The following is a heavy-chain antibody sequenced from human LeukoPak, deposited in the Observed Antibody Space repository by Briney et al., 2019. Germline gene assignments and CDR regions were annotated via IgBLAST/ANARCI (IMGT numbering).Heavy chain of an antibody. V-gene: IGHV3-48*01. Sequence: PGGSLRLSCGASGYTFSDYTMNWVRQAPGKGPEWISYISSGGSVMHYADSVKSRFTISRDNDENSLYLQMNSRRGEDTAVYYCTRYLEYWGQGVLVTVSS. CDR2: ISSGGSVM. CDR1: GYTFSDYT. J-gene: IGHJ4*02. CDR3: TRYLEY.